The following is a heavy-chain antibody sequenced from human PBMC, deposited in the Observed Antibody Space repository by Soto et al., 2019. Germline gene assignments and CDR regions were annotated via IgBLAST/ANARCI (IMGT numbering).Heavy chain of an antibody. CDR3: AREAGHNSPDAFDI. V-gene: IGHV6-1*01. Sequence: PSQTLSLTCAISGDSVSSNSAAWIWIRQSPSRGLEWLGRTYYRSKWYNDYAVSVKSRITINPDTSKNQFSLQLNSVTPEDTAVYYCAREAGHNSPDAFDIWGQGTMVTVSS. J-gene: IGHJ3*02. D-gene: IGHD6-19*01. CDR1: GDSVSSNSAA. CDR2: TYYRSKWYN.